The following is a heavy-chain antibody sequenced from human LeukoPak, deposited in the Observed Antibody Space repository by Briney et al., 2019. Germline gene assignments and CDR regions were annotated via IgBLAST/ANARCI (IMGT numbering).Heavy chain of an antibody. J-gene: IGHJ4*02. CDR1: QYSFSDYA. D-gene: IGHD2-15*01. CDR2: IDAGNGRT. Sequence: HRASVKVSCKASQYSFSDYAIHWVRQAPGQRLEWMGWIDAGNGRTKYSQSFQGRLTIIRDTSATTAYMELSGLTSEDTATYYCARGYYFGGFDYWGQGTLVTVSS. CDR3: ARGYYFGGFDY. V-gene: IGHV1-3*01.